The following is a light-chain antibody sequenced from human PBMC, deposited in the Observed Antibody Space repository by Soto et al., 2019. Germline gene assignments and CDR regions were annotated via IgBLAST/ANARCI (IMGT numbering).Light chain of an antibody. CDR2: WAS. J-gene: IGKJ2*01. CDR3: QQYFSLPYT. CDR1: QSIFYSPANKNC. V-gene: IGKV4-1*01. Sequence: DVVMTQSPDSLAVSLGERATINCKTSQSIFYSPANKNCLSWYQHRPGQPPRLLIYWASDREPGVPDRFSGSGSGTDFTLTINSLQAEDVAVYYCQQYFSLPYTFGQGTNLEIK.